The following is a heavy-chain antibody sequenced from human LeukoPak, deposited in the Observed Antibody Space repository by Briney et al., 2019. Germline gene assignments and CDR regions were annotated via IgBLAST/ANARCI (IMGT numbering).Heavy chain of an antibody. CDR1: AFTFSSYA. J-gene: IGHJ6*03. V-gene: IGHV3-30*04. D-gene: IGHD2-21*02. Sequence: GGSLRLSCAASAFTFSSYAMHWVRQAPRKGLEWVAVISYDGSNKYYADSVKGRFTISRDNSKNTLYLQTHSLRPEDTAVYYCARGGGDPSKYYYYYMDVWGKGTTVTVSS. CDR3: ARGGGDPSKYYYYYMDV. CDR2: ISYDGSNK.